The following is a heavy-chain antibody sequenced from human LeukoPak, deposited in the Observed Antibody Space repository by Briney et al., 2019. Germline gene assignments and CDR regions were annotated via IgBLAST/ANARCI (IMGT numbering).Heavy chain of an antibody. V-gene: IGHV4-34*01. Sequence: SETLSLTCAVYGGSFSGYYWSWIRQPPGKGLEWIGEINHSGSTNYNPSLKSRVTISVDTSKNQFSLKLSSVTAADTAVYYCARGGRTTGTTSGYYYYGMDVWGQGTTVTVSS. CDR3: ARGGRTTGTTSGYYYYGMDV. J-gene: IGHJ6*02. CDR1: GGSFSGYY. D-gene: IGHD1-7*01. CDR2: INHSGST.